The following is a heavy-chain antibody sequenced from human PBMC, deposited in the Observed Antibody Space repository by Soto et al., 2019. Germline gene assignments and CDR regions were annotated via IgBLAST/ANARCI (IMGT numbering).Heavy chain of an antibody. CDR3: ARPNDYWNGYGPYDY. Sequence: PSETLSLTCAVSGRSISSVGYYWSWVRLLPGKGLEWIGSISYTGSTYYNPSLENRLSISLDTSENRFSLRLNSVTAADTAIYYCARPNDYWNGYGPYDYWGRGSLVTVSS. J-gene: IGHJ4*02. D-gene: IGHD3-3*01. CDR1: GRSISSVGYY. CDR2: ISYTGST. V-gene: IGHV4-31*11.